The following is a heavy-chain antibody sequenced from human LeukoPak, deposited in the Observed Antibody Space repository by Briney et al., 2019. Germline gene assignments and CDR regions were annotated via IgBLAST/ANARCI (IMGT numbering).Heavy chain of an antibody. J-gene: IGHJ4*02. V-gene: IGHV4-34*01. Sequence: PSETLSLTCAVYGGSFSGYYWSWIRQPPGKGLEWIGEINHSGSTNYNPSLKSRVTISIDASKNQFSLKLSSVTAADTAVYYCARGQGIFGVVNFDYWGQGTLVTVSS. CDR2: INHSGST. CDR1: GGSFSGYY. D-gene: IGHD3-3*01. CDR3: ARGQGIFGVVNFDY.